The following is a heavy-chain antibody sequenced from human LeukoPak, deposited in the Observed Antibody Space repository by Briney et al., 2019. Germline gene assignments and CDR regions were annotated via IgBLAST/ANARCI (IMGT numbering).Heavy chain of an antibody. V-gene: IGHV3-21*01. CDR1: GCTFSSYS. CDR3: AVGPNSSGPVDY. D-gene: IGHD6-19*01. Sequence: GGSLRLSCAASGCTFSSYSMNWVRQAPGKGLEWVSSISSSSSYIYYADSVKGRFTISRDNAKNSLYLQMNSLRAEDTAVYYCAVGPNSSGPVDYWGQGTLVTVSS. J-gene: IGHJ4*02. CDR2: ISSSSSYI.